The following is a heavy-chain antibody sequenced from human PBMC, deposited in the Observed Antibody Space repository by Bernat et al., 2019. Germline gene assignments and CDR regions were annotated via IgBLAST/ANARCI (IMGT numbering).Heavy chain of an antibody. J-gene: IGHJ4*02. CDR2: ISYDGSNK. CDR1: GFTCSSHG. CDR3: ARGLWIFDY. V-gene: IGHV3-30*03. Sequence: QVQLVESGGGVVQPGRSLRLSCAASGFTCSSHGMHWVRQAPGKGLEGVAVISYDGSNKYYADSVKGRFTISRDNSKNTLYLQMNSLRAEDTAVYYCARGLWIFDYWGQGTLVTVSS. D-gene: IGHD5-18*01.